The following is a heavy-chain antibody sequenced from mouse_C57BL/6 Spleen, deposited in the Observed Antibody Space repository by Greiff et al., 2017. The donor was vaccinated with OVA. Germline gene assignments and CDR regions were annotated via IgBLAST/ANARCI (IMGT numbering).Heavy chain of an antibody. Sequence: VQLQQPGAELVRPGSSVKLSCKASGYTFTSYWMDWVKQRPGQGLEWIGNIYPSDSETHYNQKFKDKATLTVDKSSSTAYMQLSSLTSEDSAVYYCARNDYGVDYWGQGTTLTVSS. J-gene: IGHJ2*01. CDR1: GYTFTSYW. V-gene: IGHV1-61*01. D-gene: IGHD2-4*01. CDR3: ARNDYGVDY. CDR2: IYPSDSET.